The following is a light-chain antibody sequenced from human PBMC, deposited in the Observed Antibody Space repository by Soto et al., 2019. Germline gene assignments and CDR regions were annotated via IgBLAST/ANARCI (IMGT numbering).Light chain of an antibody. CDR1: SSNIGAGYD. Sequence: QSVLTQPPSVSGAPGQRVTISCTGSSSNIGAGYDVHWYQQLPGTAPKLLIYGNSNRPSGVPDRFSGSKSGTSASLAITGLQAEDEADYYCQSYDSSLSGFVVFGGLTKLTVL. J-gene: IGLJ2*01. CDR2: GNS. V-gene: IGLV1-40*01. CDR3: QSYDSSLSGFVV.